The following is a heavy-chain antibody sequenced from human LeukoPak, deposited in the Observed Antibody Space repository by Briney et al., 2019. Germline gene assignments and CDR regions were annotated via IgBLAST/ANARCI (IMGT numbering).Heavy chain of an antibody. D-gene: IGHD3-16*02. CDR2: ISAYNGNT. CDR1: GYTFTSYG. V-gene: IGHV1-18*01. Sequence: GASVKVSCKASGYTFTSYGISWVRQAPGQGLEWMGWISAYNGNTNYAQKLRGRVTMTTDTSTSTAYMELRSLRSDDTAVYYCASPAFYVWGSYRHALDYWGQGTLVTVSS. CDR3: ASPAFYVWGSYRHALDY. J-gene: IGHJ4*02.